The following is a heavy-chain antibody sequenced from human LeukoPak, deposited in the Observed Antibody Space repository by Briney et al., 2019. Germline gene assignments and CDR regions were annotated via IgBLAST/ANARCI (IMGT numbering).Heavy chain of an antibody. V-gene: IGHV3-23*01. J-gene: IGHJ4*02. CDR2: ISRDGGST. CDR1: GFIFSTYA. CDR3: AKDHSSCRGASCLLHQD. D-gene: IGHD2-15*01. Sequence: PGGSLRLSCAASGFIFSTYAMSWVRRAPGKGLEWGSAISRDGGSTLYADSVEGRFTISRDNSKNTLYLLLNSLRAEDTATYYCAKDHSSCRGASCLLHQDWGQGTLVTVSS.